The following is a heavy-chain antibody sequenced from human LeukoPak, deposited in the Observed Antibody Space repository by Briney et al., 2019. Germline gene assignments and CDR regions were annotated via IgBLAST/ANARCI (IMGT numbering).Heavy chain of an antibody. CDR2: IIPIFGTA. Sequence: SVTVSCKASGGTFSSYAISWVRQAPGQGLEWMGGIIPIFGTANYAQKFQGRVTITADESTSTAYMELSSLRSEDTAVYYCARGLRTEYSMPRQGGDYWGQGTLVTVSS. CDR1: GGTFSSYA. CDR3: ARGLRTEYSMPRQGGDY. D-gene: IGHD6-13*01. V-gene: IGHV1-69*13. J-gene: IGHJ4*02.